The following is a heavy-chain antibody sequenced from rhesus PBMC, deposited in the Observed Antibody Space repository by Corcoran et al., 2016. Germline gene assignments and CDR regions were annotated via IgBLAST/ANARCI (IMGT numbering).Heavy chain of an antibody. CDR1: GFTFGSYA. Sequence: QVQLVQSGAEVKKPGASVKVSCKASGFTFGSYAINWVRQAPGQGLEWMGVIIPLVCITNYAEKFQGRVTITAETSTSTAYMELSSLRSEDTAVYYFARGTNYGLHDAFDFWGQGLRVTVSS. D-gene: IGHD4-17*01. CDR3: ARGTNYGLHDAFDF. CDR2: IIPLVCIT. J-gene: IGHJ3*01. V-gene: IGHV1-198*02.